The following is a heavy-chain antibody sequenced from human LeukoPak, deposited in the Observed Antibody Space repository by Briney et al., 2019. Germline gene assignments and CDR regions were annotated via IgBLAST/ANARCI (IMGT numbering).Heavy chain of an antibody. CDR3: ARERGPSGSYGGDLYYFDY. V-gene: IGHV4-59*01. D-gene: IGHD1-26*01. J-gene: IGHJ4*02. CDR2: IYYSGST. Sequence: SETLSLTCTVSGGSISSYYWSWIRQPPGKGLEWIGYIYYSGSTNYNASLKSRVTISVDTSKNQFSLKLSSVTAADTAVYYCARERGPSGSYGGDLYYFDYWGQGTLVTVSS. CDR1: GGSISSYY.